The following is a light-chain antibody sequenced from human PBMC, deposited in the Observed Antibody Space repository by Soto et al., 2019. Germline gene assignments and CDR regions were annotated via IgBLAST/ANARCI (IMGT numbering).Light chain of an antibody. CDR1: QSVISSY. Sequence: EIVLTQSPGTLSLSPGERATLSCRASQSVISSYLAWYQQKPGQAPRLLIFGATIRATGIPDRFSGSGSGTDFTLTISRLEPEDVAVFYCHQPECAPHTLGQGTKVDSK. CDR3: HQPECAPHT. CDR2: GAT. J-gene: IGKJ2*01. V-gene: IGKV3-20*01.